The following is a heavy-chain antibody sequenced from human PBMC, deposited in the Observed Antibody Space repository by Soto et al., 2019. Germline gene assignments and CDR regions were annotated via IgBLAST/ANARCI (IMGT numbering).Heavy chain of an antibody. D-gene: IGHD3-10*01. Sequence: GGSLRLSCAASGFTFSSYAMSWVRQAPGKGLEWVSAISGSGGSTYYADSVKGRFTISRDNSKNTLYLQMDSLRAEDTAVYYCAKYGPIGWFGELPLNYFDYWGQGTLVTVSS. CDR3: AKYGPIGWFGELPLNYFDY. CDR2: ISGSGGST. J-gene: IGHJ4*02. CDR1: GFTFSSYA. V-gene: IGHV3-23*01.